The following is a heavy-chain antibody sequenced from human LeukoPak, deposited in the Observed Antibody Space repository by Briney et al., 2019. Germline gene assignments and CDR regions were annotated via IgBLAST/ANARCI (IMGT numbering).Heavy chain of an antibody. Sequence: SETLSLTCAVSGGSISSGGYSWSWIRQPPGKGLEWIGYIYHSGSTYYNPSLKSRVTISVDRSKNQFSLKLSSVTAADTAVYYCARHKNFWSGYPSYFDYWGQGTLVTVSS. D-gene: IGHD3-3*01. CDR3: ARHKNFWSGYPSYFDY. CDR2: IYHSGST. V-gene: IGHV4-30-2*01. J-gene: IGHJ4*02. CDR1: GGSISSGGYS.